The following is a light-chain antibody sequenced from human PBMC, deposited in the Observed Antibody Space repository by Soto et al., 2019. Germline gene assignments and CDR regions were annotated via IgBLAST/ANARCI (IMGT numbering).Light chain of an antibody. CDR1: QSVSSN. Sequence: EIVMTQSPATLSVSPGERATLSCRASQSVSSNLAWYQQKPGQAPRLLIYGASTRATGIPARFSGSGSGTEFSLTSGSLQSEDFAVYYCQQYNNGPRTFGQGTKVEIK. CDR2: GAS. CDR3: QQYNNGPRT. V-gene: IGKV3-15*01. J-gene: IGKJ1*01.